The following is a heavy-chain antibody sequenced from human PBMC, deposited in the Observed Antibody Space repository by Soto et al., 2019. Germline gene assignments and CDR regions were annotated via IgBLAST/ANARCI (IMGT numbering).Heavy chain of an antibody. J-gene: IGHJ6*02. CDR2: ISYDGSNK. V-gene: IGHV3-30*18. CDR3: AKEKKTGTRHSYYYGMDV. Sequence: GGSLRLSCAASGFTFSSYGMHWVRQAPGKGLEWVAVISYDGSNKYYADSVKGRFTISRDNSKNTLYLQMNSLRAEDTAVYYCAKEKKTGTRHSYYYGMDVWGQGTTVTVSS. D-gene: IGHD1-1*01. CDR1: GFTFSSYG.